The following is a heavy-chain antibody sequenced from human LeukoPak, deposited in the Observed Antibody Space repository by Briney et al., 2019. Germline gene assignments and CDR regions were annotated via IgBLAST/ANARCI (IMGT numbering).Heavy chain of an antibody. CDR3: ARVSRAAAGWSNFDY. V-gene: IGHV3-13*01. J-gene: IGHJ4*02. CDR2: IGTAGDT. Sequence: GGSLRLSCAASGFTFSSYDMHWVRQATGKGLEWVSAIGTAGDTYYPGSVKGRFTISREKAKNSLYLQMNSLRAGDTAVYYCARVSRAAAGWSNFDYWGQGTLVTVSS. CDR1: GFTFSSYD. D-gene: IGHD6-13*01.